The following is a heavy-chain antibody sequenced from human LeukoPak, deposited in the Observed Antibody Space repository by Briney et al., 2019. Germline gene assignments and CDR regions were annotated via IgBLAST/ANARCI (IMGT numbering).Heavy chain of an antibody. CDR3: ARDLDGEGWYTISFDY. D-gene: IGHD6-19*01. CDR2: IIPILGIA. CDR1: GYTFGTYG. J-gene: IGHJ4*02. Sequence: SVKVSCKASGYTFGTYGISWVRQAPGQGLEWMGRIIPILGIANYAQKFQGRVTITADKSTSTAYMELSSLRSEDTAVYYCARDLDGEGWYTISFDYWGQGTLVTVSS. V-gene: IGHV1-69*04.